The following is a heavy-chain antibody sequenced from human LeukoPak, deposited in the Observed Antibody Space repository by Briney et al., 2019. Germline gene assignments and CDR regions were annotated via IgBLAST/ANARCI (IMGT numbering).Heavy chain of an antibody. Sequence: GGSLRLSCAASGFSFSDYWMDWVRQSPGKGMEWVANINQDGSEGYYADSVKGRLTISRDNAKNSLYLQMNKLRAEDTAVYYCSRSLDYWGQGALVTVSS. J-gene: IGHJ4*02. CDR3: SRSLDY. CDR1: GFSFSDYW. CDR2: INQDGSEG. V-gene: IGHV3-7*01.